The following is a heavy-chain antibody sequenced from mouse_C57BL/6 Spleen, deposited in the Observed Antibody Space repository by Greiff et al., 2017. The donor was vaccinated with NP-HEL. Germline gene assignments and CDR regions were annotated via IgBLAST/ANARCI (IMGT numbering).Heavy chain of an antibody. D-gene: IGHD1-1*01. V-gene: IGHV1-54*01. J-gene: IGHJ4*01. CDR3: ARSPITTVVATRAMDY. CDR1: GYAFTNYL. Sequence: VQLVESGAELVRPGTSVKVSCKASGYAFTNYLIEWVKQRPGQGLEWIGVINPGSGGTNYNEKFKGKATLTADKSSSTAYMQLSSLTSEDSAVYFCARSPITTVVATRAMDYWGQGTSVTVSS. CDR2: INPGSGGT.